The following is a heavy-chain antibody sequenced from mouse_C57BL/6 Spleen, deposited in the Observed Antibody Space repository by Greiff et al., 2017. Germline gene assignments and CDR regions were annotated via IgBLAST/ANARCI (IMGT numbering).Heavy chain of an antibody. CDR1: GYTFTSYW. Sequence: VQLQQSGAELVMPGASVKLSCKASGYTFTSYWMHWVKQRPGQGLEWIGEIDPSDSYTNYNQKFKGKSTLTVDKSSSTAYMQLSSLTSEDSAVYYCARGGYGSSHFAYWGQGTLVTVSA. J-gene: IGHJ3*01. CDR2: IDPSDSYT. V-gene: IGHV1-69*01. D-gene: IGHD1-1*01. CDR3: ARGGYGSSHFAY.